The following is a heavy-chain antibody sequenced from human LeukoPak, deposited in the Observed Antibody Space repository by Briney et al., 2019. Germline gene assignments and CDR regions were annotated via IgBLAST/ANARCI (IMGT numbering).Heavy chain of an antibody. CDR1: GGSISSYY. V-gene: IGHV4-59*01. CDR2: VYYSGST. CDR3: AREGSGWYYFDY. D-gene: IGHD6-19*01. J-gene: IGHJ4*02. Sequence: SETLSLTCTVSGGSISSYYWSWIRQPPGKGLEWIGYVYYSGSTNYNPSLKSRVTISIDTSKNQFSLKLCSVTAADTAVYYCAREGSGWYYFDYWGQGTLVTVSS.